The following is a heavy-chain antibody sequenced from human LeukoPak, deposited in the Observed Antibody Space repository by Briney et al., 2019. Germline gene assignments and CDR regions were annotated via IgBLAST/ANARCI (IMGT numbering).Heavy chain of an antibody. CDR3: ARELVTSSY. CDR1: GFTFSTYS. Sequence: GGSLRLSCAASGFTFSTYSMNWVRQAPGKGLEWVSSISSSSSSIYYADSVKARFTISRDNAKDSLYLQVNSLRAEDTAVYYCARELVTSSYWGQGTLVTVSS. V-gene: IGHV3-21*01. CDR2: ISSSSSSI. D-gene: IGHD4-23*01. J-gene: IGHJ4*02.